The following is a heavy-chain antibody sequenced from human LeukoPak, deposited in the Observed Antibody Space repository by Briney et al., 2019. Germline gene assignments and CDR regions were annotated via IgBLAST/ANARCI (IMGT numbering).Heavy chain of an antibody. J-gene: IGHJ5*02. CDR3: ARGSYWYDG. D-gene: IGHD6-13*01. CDR1: GHTFTDYY. Sequence: ASVKVSCKASGHTFTDYYIQWVRQAPGQGLEWMGWINPNSGGSNYAQKFQGRVTMTRGRSISTAYMELRSLRSDDTAVYYCARGSYWYDGWGQGTLVTVSP. CDR2: INPNSGGS. V-gene: IGHV1-2*02.